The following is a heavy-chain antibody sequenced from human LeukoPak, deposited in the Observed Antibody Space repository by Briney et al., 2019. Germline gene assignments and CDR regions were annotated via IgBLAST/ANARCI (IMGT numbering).Heavy chain of an antibody. V-gene: IGHV3-74*01. CDR2: INGDGRGT. CDR1: GFTLNSNW. CDR3: ATVFEH. Sequence: GGSLRLSCAVSGFTLNSNWIHWVRQAPGQGLVWVSRINGDGRGTSYADSVKGRFTISKDDAKNTVYLQMNSLRAEDTAVYYCATVFEHWGQGTLVTVSS. J-gene: IGHJ4*02.